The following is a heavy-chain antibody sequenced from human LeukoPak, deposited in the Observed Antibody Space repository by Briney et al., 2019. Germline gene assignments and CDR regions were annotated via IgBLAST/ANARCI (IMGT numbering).Heavy chain of an antibody. CDR3: ARALVAAARNFDY. CDR2: ISSSSSTI. D-gene: IGHD6-13*01. V-gene: IGHV3-48*01. Sequence: GGSLRLSCAASGFTFSIYSMNWVRQAPGKGLEWVSYISSSSSTIYYANSVKGRFTISRDNAKNSLYRQMNSLRAEDTAVYYCARALVAAARNFDYWGQGTLVTVSS. CDR1: GFTFSIYS. J-gene: IGHJ4*02.